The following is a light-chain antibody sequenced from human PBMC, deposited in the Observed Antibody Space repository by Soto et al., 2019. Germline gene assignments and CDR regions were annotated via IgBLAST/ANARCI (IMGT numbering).Light chain of an antibody. Sequence: QSVLTQPPSVSAAPGQKVTISCSGSGSNIGNNYVSWYQQLPGTAPKLLIYYDNKRPSGIPDRFSGSKSGTSATLGITGLQTGDEANYYCGTWDSSLSAGGVFGGGTQLDRP. J-gene: IGLJ2*01. CDR3: GTWDSSLSAGGV. V-gene: IGLV1-51*01. CDR1: GSNIGNNY. CDR2: YDN.